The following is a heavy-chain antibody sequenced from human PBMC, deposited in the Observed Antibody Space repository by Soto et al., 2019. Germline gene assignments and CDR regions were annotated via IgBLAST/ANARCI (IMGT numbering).Heavy chain of an antibody. J-gene: IGHJ4*02. CDR3: ARGQRGVVVAPAALPSPVDY. D-gene: IGHD2-2*01. CDR2: IIPILNLA. Sequence: QVQLVQSGAEVKKPGSSVKVSCKTSGGTFNTYPFSWVRQAPGQGLEWMGTIIPILNLATYAQEFQGRVNITADKSTSTAYMELSSLESEDTAIYYCARGQRGVVVAPAALPSPVDYWGQGTLVTVSS. V-gene: IGHV1-69*02. CDR1: GGTFNTYP.